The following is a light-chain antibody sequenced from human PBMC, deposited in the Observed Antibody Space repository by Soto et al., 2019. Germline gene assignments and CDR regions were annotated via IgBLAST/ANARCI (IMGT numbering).Light chain of an antibody. CDR2: NNN. CDR1: SSDVGGYNY. CDR3: AAWDDSLNGYV. J-gene: IGLJ1*01. V-gene: IGLV1-44*01. Sequence: QSVLTQPASVSGSPGQSITISCTGTSSDVGGYNYVSWYQQQPGKAPKLLIYNNNQRPSGVPDRFSGSKSGTSASLAISELQSEDEADYYCAAWDDSLNGYVFGTGTKVTVL.